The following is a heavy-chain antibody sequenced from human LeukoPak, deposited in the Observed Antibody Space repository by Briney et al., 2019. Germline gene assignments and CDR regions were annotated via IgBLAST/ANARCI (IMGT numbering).Heavy chain of an antibody. CDR1: GFVFSSFA. CDR2: IRSDGTNE. Sequence: GGSLRLSCAESGFVFSSFAMHWVRQAPGKGLEWVAFIRSDGTNEYYADSVKGRFSISRDNSKNTLYLQMNSLRPEDTGVYYCAKYPGWDDEETNFDHWGQGTLVTVSS. V-gene: IGHV3-30*02. CDR3: AKYPGWDDEETNFDH. D-gene: IGHD1-26*01. J-gene: IGHJ4*02.